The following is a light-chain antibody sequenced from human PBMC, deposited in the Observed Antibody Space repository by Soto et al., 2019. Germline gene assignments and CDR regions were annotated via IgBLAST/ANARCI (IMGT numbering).Light chain of an antibody. Sequence: QSVLTQPASVSGSPGQSITISCTGTSSDVGRYNLVSWYQQHPGKAPKLMIYEVSKRPSGVSNRFSGSKSGNTASLTISGLQAEDEADYYCCSYAASSRVFGGGTKVTVL. CDR1: SSDVGRYNL. J-gene: IGLJ2*01. V-gene: IGLV2-23*02. CDR2: EVS. CDR3: CSYAASSRV.